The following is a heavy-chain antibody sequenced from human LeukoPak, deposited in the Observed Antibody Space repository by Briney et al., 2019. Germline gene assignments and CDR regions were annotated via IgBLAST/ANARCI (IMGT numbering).Heavy chain of an antibody. CDR2: ISGDGGST. Sequence: PGGSLRLSCAASGFTFDDYAMHWVRQAPGKGLEWVSLISGDGGSTYYADSVKGRFTISRDNSKNSLYLQMNSLRTEDTALHYCAKDRYRSGYVHLLDYWGQGTLVTVSS. CDR1: GFTFDDYA. CDR3: AKDRYRSGYVHLLDY. J-gene: IGHJ4*02. D-gene: IGHD6-19*01. V-gene: IGHV3-43*02.